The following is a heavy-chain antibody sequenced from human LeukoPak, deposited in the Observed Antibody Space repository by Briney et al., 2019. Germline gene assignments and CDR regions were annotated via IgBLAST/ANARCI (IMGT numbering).Heavy chain of an antibody. CDR3: ARRPGSYFDS. CDR1: GYTFTSYW. CDR2: IYPGDSDT. V-gene: IGHV5-51*01. Sequence: GESLQISCQGSGYTFTSYWIGWVRQLPGKGLEWMGIIYPGDSDTRYSPSFQGQVTISADKSISTAYLQWSSLKASDTAMYYCARRPGSYFDSWGQGTLVTVSS. D-gene: IGHD3-10*01. J-gene: IGHJ4*02.